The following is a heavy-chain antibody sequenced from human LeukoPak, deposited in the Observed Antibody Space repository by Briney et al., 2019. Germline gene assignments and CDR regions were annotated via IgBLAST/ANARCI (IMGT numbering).Heavy chain of an antibody. Sequence: GGSLRLSCVVSGFTFSSNWMSWVRQAPGKGLEWVANIKQDGSEKYYVDSVKGRFTISRDNAKNSVYLQMNSLRAEDTAVYYCARGRGPDYWGQGTLVTVSS. CDR1: GFTFSSNW. V-gene: IGHV3-7*01. J-gene: IGHJ4*02. CDR2: IKQDGSEK. CDR3: ARGRGPDY.